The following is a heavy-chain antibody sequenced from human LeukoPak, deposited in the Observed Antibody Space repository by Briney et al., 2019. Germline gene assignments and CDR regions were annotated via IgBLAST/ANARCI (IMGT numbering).Heavy chain of an antibody. CDR1: GGSISSYY. D-gene: IGHD6-19*01. J-gene: IGHJ4*02. Sequence: PSETLSLTCTVSGGSISSYYWSWIRQPPGKGLEWIGYIYYSGSTNYNPSLKSRVTISVDTSKNQFSLKLSSVTAEDTAVYYCARSLGVAGSSDYWGQGTLVTVSS. CDR2: IYYSGST. V-gene: IGHV4-59*01. CDR3: ARSLGVAGSSDY.